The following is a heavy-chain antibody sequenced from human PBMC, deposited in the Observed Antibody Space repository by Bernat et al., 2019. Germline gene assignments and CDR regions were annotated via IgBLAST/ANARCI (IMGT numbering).Heavy chain of an antibody. CDR1: GGSISSSHW. D-gene: IGHD3-10*01. J-gene: IGHJ6*03. Sequence: QVQLQESGPGLVKPSGTLYLTCAVSGGSISSSHWWSWVRQPPGKGLEWIGEIWHSGSTNYNPSLKSRVTISVDKSKNQFSLKMSSVTAADTAVYYCARDYYGSGNYMDVWGKGTTVTVFS. CDR2: IWHSGST. V-gene: IGHV4-4*02. CDR3: ARDYYGSGNYMDV.